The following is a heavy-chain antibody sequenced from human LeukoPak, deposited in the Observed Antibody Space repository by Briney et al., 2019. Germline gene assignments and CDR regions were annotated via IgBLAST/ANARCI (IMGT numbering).Heavy chain of an antibody. CDR2: ISSSSSYI. D-gene: IGHD6-19*01. V-gene: IGHV3-21*01. CDR1: GFTFSSYS. J-gene: IGHJ5*02. Sequence: GRSLRLSCAASGFTFSSYSMNWVRQAPGKGLEWVSSISSSSSYIYYADSVKGRFTISRDNAKNSLYLQMNSLRAEDTAVYYCASSIAVAAENWFDPWGQGTLVTVSS. CDR3: ASSIAVAAENWFDP.